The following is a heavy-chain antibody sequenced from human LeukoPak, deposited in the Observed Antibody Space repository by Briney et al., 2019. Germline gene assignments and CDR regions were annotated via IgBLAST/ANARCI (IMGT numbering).Heavy chain of an antibody. CDR1: GFTVDSNY. D-gene: IGHD3-22*01. V-gene: IGHV3-53*01. CDR2: IYTGGNT. J-gene: IGHJ4*02. Sequence: GGSLRLSCAASGFTVDSNYLSWVHQAPGKGLEWVSTIYTGGNTYYAASVKGRFTISRDFSKNTVFLHMNSLGAEDTAMYYCARGDDSGYYDYFDYWGQGALVTVSS. CDR3: ARGDDSGYYDYFDY.